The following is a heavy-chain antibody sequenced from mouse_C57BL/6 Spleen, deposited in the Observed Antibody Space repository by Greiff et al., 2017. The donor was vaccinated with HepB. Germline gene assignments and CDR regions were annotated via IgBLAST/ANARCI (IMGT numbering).Heavy chain of an antibody. D-gene: IGHD1-1*01. CDR2: ISSGGSYT. J-gene: IGHJ2*01. Sequence: EVQGVESGGDLVKPGGSLKLSCAASGFTFSSYGMSWVRQTPDKRLEWVATISSGGSYTYYPDSVKGRFTISRDNAKNTLYLQMSSLKSEDTAMYYCARRVYYYGSHYFDYWGQGTTLTVSS. CDR1: GFTFSSYG. CDR3: ARRVYYYGSHYFDY. V-gene: IGHV5-6*01.